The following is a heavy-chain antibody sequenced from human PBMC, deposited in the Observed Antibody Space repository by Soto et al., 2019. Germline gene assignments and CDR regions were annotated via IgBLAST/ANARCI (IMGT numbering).Heavy chain of an antibody. J-gene: IGHJ4*02. CDR1: GFTFTNYP. Sequence: QVQLVESGGGVVQPGRSLRLSCAASGFTFTNYPMHWVRHAPGKGLEWVAVVSHDGINTYYADSVKGRFTISRDNSKNTLYLQLNSLRTEDTAVFYCAREKTVGGIRLDNWGQGTPVTVSS. CDR3: AREKTVGGIRLDN. V-gene: IGHV3-30-3*01. D-gene: IGHD1-26*01. CDR2: VSHDGINT.